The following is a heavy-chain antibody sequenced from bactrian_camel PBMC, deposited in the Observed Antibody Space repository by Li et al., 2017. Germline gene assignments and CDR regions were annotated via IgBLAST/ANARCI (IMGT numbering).Heavy chain of an antibody. CDR2: TYTKARGGGG. CDR1: GPTYSSNC. D-gene: IGHD2*01. J-gene: IGHJ6*01. Sequence: HVQLVESGGGSVQAGGSLRLSCVAAGPTYSSNCMGWFRQVPGREREMVATTYTKARGGGGFYSDSVKDRFTISQDKASNTVYLQMNSLKPEDTAMYYCAARGPYCYTKLSVRDFTYWGQGTQVTVS. CDR3: AARGPYCYTKLSVRDFTY. V-gene: IGHV3S55*01.